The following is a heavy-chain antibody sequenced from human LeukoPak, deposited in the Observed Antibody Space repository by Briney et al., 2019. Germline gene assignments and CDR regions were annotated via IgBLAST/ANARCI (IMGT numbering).Heavy chain of an antibody. J-gene: IGHJ4*02. D-gene: IGHD5-24*01. V-gene: IGHV5-51*01. CDR2: IYPGDSDT. CDR3: ARRVEMATNHPYFDY. CDR1: GYSFANYW. Sequence: GDSLKISCKASGYSFANYWIGWVRQVPGKGLEWMGIIYPGDSDTRYSPSFQGQVTISADKSISTAYLQWSSLKASDTAMFYCARRVEMATNHPYFDYWGQGTLVTVSS.